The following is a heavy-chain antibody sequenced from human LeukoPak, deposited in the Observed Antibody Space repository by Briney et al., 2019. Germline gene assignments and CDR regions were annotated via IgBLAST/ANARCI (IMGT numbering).Heavy chain of an antibody. CDR3: ARDPPACSGGSCYSVNYFDY. D-gene: IGHD2-15*01. Sequence: SVKVSCKASGGTFSSYAISWVRQAPGQGLEWMGGIIPIFGTANYAQKFQGRVTITADKSTSTAYMELSKLRSDDTAVYYCARDPPACSGGSCYSVNYFDYWGQGTLVTVSS. J-gene: IGHJ4*02. V-gene: IGHV1-69*06. CDR2: IIPIFGTA. CDR1: GGTFSSYA.